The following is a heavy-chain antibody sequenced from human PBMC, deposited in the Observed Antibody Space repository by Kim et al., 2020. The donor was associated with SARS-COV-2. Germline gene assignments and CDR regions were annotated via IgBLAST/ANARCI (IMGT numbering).Heavy chain of an antibody. Sequence: GGSLRLSCAASGFTFSSYGMHWVRQAPGKGLEWVAVISYDGSNKYYADSVKGRFTISRDNSKNTLYLQMNSLRAEDTAVYYCAKDLELSNWGQGTLVTVSS. CDR2: ISYDGSNK. V-gene: IGHV3-30*18. D-gene: IGHD3-10*01. CDR1: GFTFSSYG. J-gene: IGHJ4*02. CDR3: AKDLELSN.